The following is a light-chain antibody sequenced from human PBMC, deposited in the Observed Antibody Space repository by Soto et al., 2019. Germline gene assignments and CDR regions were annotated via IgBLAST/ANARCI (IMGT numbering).Light chain of an antibody. CDR2: AAS. J-gene: IGKJ2*01. V-gene: IGKV3-20*01. CDR3: QHYDSSPPYT. Sequence: EIVLTQSPVTLSLSPGERATLSCRASRSFASSYLGWYQQKPGQAPRLLIYAASTRATGIPDRFSGSGPATDFTLTIRRREPEDSAVYYCQHYDSSPPYTFGQGTKLEIK. CDR1: RSFASSY.